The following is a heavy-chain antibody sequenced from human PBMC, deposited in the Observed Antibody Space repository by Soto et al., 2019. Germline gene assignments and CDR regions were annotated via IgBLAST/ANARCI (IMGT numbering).Heavy chain of an antibody. D-gene: IGHD1-7*01. CDR1: GFTFSSYD. V-gene: IGHV3-64*01. CDR2: ISSNGGTT. Sequence: EVQLAESGGGMVQPGGPLRLSCVASGFTFSSYDMHWVRQAPGKGLEYVSSISSNGGTTYYGNSVKGRFTISRDNSTNTLYLQMGSLRAEDMAVYYCVRRVSGNYDYWGQGTLVTVSS. CDR3: VRRVSGNYDY. J-gene: IGHJ4*02.